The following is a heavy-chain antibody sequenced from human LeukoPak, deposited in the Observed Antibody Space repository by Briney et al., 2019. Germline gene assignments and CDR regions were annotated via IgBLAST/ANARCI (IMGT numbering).Heavy chain of an antibody. CDR1: GWFLNWYY. Sequence: ETLSLTFPGYGWFLNWYYLSLIPQPPREGLEWVWEIQHSGNNNYNPSLKSRVTISVDTSKNQFSLKLSSVTAADTAVYYCARRRRISGYCSSTSCQNWFDPWGQGTLVTVSS. D-gene: IGHD2-2*01. CDR3: ARRRRISGYCSSTSCQNWFDP. V-gene: IGHV4-34*01. J-gene: IGHJ5*02. CDR2: IQHSGNN.